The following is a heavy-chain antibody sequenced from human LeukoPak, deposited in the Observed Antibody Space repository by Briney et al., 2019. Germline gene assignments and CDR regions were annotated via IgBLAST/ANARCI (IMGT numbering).Heavy chain of an antibody. CDR2: ISWNSGSL. V-gene: IGHV3-9*01. CDR1: GFTFDDYA. Sequence: GGSLRLSCATSGFTFDDYAMHWVRQAPGKGLEWVSGISWNSGSLGYADSVKGRFTISRDNAKNSLYLQMNSLRVEDTAVYYCARGRPHGNDYWGQGTLVTVSS. D-gene: IGHD4-23*01. J-gene: IGHJ4*02. CDR3: ARGRPHGNDY.